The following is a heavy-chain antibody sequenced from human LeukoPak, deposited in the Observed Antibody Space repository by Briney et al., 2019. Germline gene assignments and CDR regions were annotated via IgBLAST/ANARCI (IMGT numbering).Heavy chain of an antibody. Sequence: SETLSLTCTVSGDSISTYYWTWIRQSAEKGLEWIGAIYASGTTNYNPSLKSRVTMSVDTSKNQFFLNLTSVTAADAAVYYCARERWGSFDYWGQGILVTVSS. CDR1: GDSISTYY. D-gene: IGHD4-23*01. CDR2: IYASGTT. V-gene: IGHV4-4*07. J-gene: IGHJ4*02. CDR3: ARERWGSFDY.